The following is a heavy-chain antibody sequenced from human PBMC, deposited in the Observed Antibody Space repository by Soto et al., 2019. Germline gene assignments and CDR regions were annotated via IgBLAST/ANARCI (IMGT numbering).Heavy chain of an antibody. CDR1: GFSFDDYA. CDR2: INYNSDAM. J-gene: IGHJ4*02. CDR3: ATYHDSNWETYRFRH. Sequence: GGSLRLSCTGSGFSFDDYAMHWVRQVPGKGLEWVAGINYNSDAMGYADSVKGRFTISRDNAKNSLYLQMNSLRADDTAMYYCATYHDSNWETYRFRHWGQGTLVTVSS. D-gene: IGHD3-16*02. V-gene: IGHV3-9*01.